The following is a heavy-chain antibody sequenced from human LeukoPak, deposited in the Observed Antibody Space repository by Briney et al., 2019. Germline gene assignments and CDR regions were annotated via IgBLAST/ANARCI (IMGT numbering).Heavy chain of an antibody. CDR2: IYDSGIT. V-gene: IGHV4-59*01. CDR1: GGFNLTYY. Sequence: SETLSLTCTVSGGFNLTYYRSWIRQPPGKGLEGIGYIYDSGITYYNPSLQSRVTLSIDTPKNEFSLHLTSVTAADTAMYYCARATNVDYFYYYGLDVWGRGTTVPVSS. J-gene: IGHJ6*02. D-gene: IGHD1-14*01. CDR3: ARATNVDYFYYYGLDV.